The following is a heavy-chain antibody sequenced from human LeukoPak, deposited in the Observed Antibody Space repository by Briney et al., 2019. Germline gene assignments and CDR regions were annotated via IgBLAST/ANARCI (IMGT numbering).Heavy chain of an antibody. Sequence: PGGSLRLSCAASGFTFSSYAMHWVRQAPGKGLEWVAVISYDGSNKYYADSVKGRFTISRDNSKNTLYLQMNSLRAEDTAVYYCAREDSYGLNYHGMDVWGQGTTVTVSS. CDR1: GFTFSSYA. CDR3: AREDSYGLNYHGMDV. J-gene: IGHJ6*02. D-gene: IGHD5-18*01. V-gene: IGHV3-30-3*01. CDR2: ISYDGSNK.